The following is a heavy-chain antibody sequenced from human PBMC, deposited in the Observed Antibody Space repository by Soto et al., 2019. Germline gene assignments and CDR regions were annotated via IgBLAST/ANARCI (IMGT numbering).Heavy chain of an antibody. V-gene: IGHV4-39*01. CDR3: ARPEGGYGSGYSWFDP. CDR1: GRSISEINSY. CDR2: IHHTGST. Sequence: QLQLQESGPGLVKPSETLSLTCSVSGRSISEINSYWGWIRQTPGEGLEWIGTIHHTGSTYYNPSLKSRAIISLDTSKNQFSLKLSSVTAADTALYYCARPEGGYGSGYSWFDPWGQGTRVTVSS. J-gene: IGHJ5*02. D-gene: IGHD5-12*01.